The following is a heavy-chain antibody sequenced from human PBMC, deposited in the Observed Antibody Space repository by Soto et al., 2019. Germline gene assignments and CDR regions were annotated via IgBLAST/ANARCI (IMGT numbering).Heavy chain of an antibody. J-gene: IGHJ6*02. CDR3: ARGRFLEWLLFQPQYGMDV. D-gene: IGHD3-3*01. CDR1: GFTFGSYS. Sequence: GGSLRLSCAASGFTFGSYSMNWVGQAPGKGLEWVSYVSSSSSTIYYADSVKGRFTISRDNAKNSLYLQMNSLRDEDTAVYYCARGRFLEWLLFQPQYGMDVWGQGTTVTVSS. CDR2: VSSSSSTI. V-gene: IGHV3-48*02.